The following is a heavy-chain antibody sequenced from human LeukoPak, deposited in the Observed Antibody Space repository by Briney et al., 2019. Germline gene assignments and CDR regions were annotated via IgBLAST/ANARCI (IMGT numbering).Heavy chain of an antibody. Sequence: PGGSLRLSCAASGFTFDDYAMHWVRQAPGKGLEWVSGISWNSGSIGYADSVKGRFTISRDNAKNSLYLQMNSLRAEDTALYYCAKDISEQQLRYFDYWGQGTLVTVSS. D-gene: IGHD6-13*01. CDR1: GFTFDDYA. CDR2: ISWNSGSI. V-gene: IGHV3-9*01. J-gene: IGHJ4*02. CDR3: AKDISEQQLRYFDY.